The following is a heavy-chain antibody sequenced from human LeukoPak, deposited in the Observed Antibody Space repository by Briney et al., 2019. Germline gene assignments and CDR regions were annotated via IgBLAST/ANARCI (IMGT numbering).Heavy chain of an antibody. Sequence: GASVKVSCKASGYTFTGYYMHWVRQAPGQGLEWVGWINPQTGFTMFAEKFQGRATVTGDTSTNTVFLELPSLRSDDTATFYCARDQADNYYGMDLWGQGTTVIVSS. J-gene: IGHJ6*02. CDR1: GYTFTGYY. V-gene: IGHV1-2*02. CDR2: INPQTGFT. CDR3: ARDQADNYYGMDL.